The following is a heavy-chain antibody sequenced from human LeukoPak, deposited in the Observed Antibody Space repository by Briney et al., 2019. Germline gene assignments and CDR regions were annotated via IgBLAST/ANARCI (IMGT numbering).Heavy chain of an antibody. D-gene: IGHD6-13*01. J-gene: IGHJ4*02. V-gene: IGHV3-74*01. CDR3: ARDPYSSSWYDGGFDY. CDR1: GFTFSNNW. Sequence: PGGSLRLSCSASGFTFSNNWMHWVRQAPGKGLVWVPRINSDGSSTSYADFVKGRFTISRDNAKNTLYLQMNSLRAEDTAVYYCARDPYSSSWYDGGFDYWGQGTLVTVSS. CDR2: INSDGSST.